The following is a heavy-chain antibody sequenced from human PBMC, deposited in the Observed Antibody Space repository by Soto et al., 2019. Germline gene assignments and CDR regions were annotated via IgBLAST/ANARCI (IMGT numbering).Heavy chain of an antibody. D-gene: IGHD4-17*01. CDR2: ISGSGGST. Sequence: EVQLLESGGGLVQPGGSLRLSCAASGFTFSSYAMSWVRQAPGKGLEWVSAISGSGGSTYYADSVKGRFTISRDNSKNTLYLQMNSLRAEDTAVYYCATQNPRRRKTTVTTELLYWGQGTLVTVSS. J-gene: IGHJ4*02. CDR3: ATQNPRRRKTTVTTELLY. CDR1: GFTFSSYA. V-gene: IGHV3-23*01.